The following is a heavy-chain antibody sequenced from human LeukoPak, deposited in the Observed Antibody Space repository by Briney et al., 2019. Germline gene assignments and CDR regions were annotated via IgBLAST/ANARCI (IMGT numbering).Heavy chain of an antibody. J-gene: IGHJ4*02. V-gene: IGHV3-15*01. D-gene: IGHD3-10*01. Sequence: PGGSLRLSRAASGFTFSSAWMSWVRQAPGKGLEWVGRIKSKTDGGTTDYAAPVKGRFTISRDDSKNTLYLQMNSLKTEDTAVYYCTTDQIRFGELLTDYWGQGTLVTVSS. CDR2: IKSKTDGGTT. CDR3: TTDQIRFGELLTDY. CDR1: GFTFSSAW.